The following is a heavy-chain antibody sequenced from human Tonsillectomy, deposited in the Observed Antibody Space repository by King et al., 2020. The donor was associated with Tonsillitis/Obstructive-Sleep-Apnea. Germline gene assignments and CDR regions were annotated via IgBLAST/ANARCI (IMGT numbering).Heavy chain of an antibody. CDR1: GFTFGTYA. CDR2: FSSGDDT. CDR3: VKGGWGSQFDY. Sequence: VQLVESGGGLVQPGGSLRLSCAASGFTFGTYAMSWVRQAPGKGLEWVSTFSSGDDTYYADSVKGRFTISRDNSKNTLYLQMTSLRAEDTAVFYCVKGGWGSQFDYWGQGTLVTVSS. V-gene: IGHV3-23*04. D-gene: IGHD7-27*01. J-gene: IGHJ4*02.